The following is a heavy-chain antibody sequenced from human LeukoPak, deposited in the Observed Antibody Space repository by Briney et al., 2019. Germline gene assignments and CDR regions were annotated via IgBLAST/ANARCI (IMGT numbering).Heavy chain of an antibody. Sequence: ASVKVSCKTSGYTFTDYDVYWVRQAPGQGLEWMGWINPNSASTNYAQRLLGRVTFTRVTSLSIAYMVLSSVTSEDSAVCLCLRRELGETNAAFDVSGKRKLGALSS. CDR2: INPNSAST. D-gene: IGHD4-17*01. CDR1: GYTFTDYD. V-gene: IGHV1-8*03. J-gene: IGHJ3*01. CDR3: LRRELGETNAAFDV.